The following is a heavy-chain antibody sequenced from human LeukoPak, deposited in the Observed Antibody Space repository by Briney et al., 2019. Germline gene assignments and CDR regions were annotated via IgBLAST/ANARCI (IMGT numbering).Heavy chain of an antibody. CDR1: GFTFSSYW. CDR3: AILSMGVIGN. J-gene: IGHJ4*02. V-gene: IGHV3-74*01. Sequence: PGGSLRLSCAASGFTFSSYWMHWVRQAPGKGLVWVSGINGDGSSTAYADSVKGRFTISRDNAKNTLYLQMNSLRAEDTGVYYCAILSMGVIGNWGQGTLVTVSS. CDR2: INGDGSST. D-gene: IGHD3-16*02.